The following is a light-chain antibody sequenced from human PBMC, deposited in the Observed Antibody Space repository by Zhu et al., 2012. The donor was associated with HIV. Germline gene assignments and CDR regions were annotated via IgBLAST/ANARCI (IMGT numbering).Light chain of an antibody. CDR2: GVS. J-gene: IGKJ1*01. CDR3: EQYGSSPRT. V-gene: IGKV3-20*01. CDR1: QSVSSIY. Sequence: EIVLTQSPGTLSLSPGERATLSCRASQSVSSIYFAWYQQKPGQAPRLLIYGVSSRATGIPDRFSGSGSGTDFTLTISRLEPEDFGVYYCEQYGSSPRTFGQGTTVEI.